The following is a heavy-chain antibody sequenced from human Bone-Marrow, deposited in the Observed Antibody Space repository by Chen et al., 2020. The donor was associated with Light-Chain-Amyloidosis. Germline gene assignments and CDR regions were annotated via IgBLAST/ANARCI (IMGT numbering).Heavy chain of an antibody. Sequence: EVQLVESGGGLVKPGGSLRLSCAASGFTFSSYSMNWVRQAPGKGLEWVSSISSSSSYINYADSVKGRFTISRDNAKNSLYLQMNSLRAEDTAVYYCARASFSYDSSGYYSPFDYWGQGTLVTVSS. V-gene: IGHV3-21*01. CDR1: GFTFSSYS. D-gene: IGHD3-22*01. CDR3: ARASFSYDSSGYYSPFDY. CDR2: ISSSSSYI. J-gene: IGHJ4*02.